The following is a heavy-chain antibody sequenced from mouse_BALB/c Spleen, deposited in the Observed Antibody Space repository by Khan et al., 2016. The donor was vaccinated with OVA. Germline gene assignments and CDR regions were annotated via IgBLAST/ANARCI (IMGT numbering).Heavy chain of an antibody. Sequence: EVQLVESGGDLVKPGGSLKLSCAASGFTFSSYGMSWVRQTPDKRLEWVATISSGGHYTYFPDSVRGRFTISRDNAKNTLYLQMSSLKSEDTAMDYCARTMTTANGDYYAMDYWGQGTSVTVSS. CDR3: ARTMTTANGDYYAMDY. J-gene: IGHJ4*01. D-gene: IGHD1-2*01. CDR2: ISSGGHYT. CDR1: GFTFSSYG. V-gene: IGHV5-6*01.